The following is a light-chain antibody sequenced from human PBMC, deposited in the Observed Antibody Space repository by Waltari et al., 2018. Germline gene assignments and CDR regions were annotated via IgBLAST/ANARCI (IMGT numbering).Light chain of an antibody. Sequence: QSVLTQPPSVSGAPGQRVTISCTGSGSNIGAGYDVHWYQQLPGKAPKLLIYGTSTRPLGVPERYFGSQSGTSASLAITGLQAEDEADYYCQSYDTSLSVVFGGGTKLTVL. J-gene: IGLJ2*01. CDR2: GTS. V-gene: IGLV1-40*01. CDR1: GSNIGAGYD. CDR3: QSYDTSLSVV.